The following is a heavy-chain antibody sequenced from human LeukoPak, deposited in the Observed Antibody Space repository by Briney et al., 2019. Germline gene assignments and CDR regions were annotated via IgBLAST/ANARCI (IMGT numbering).Heavy chain of an antibody. Sequence: PSETLSLTCAVYGGSFSGYYWSWIRQPPGEGLEWIGEINHSGSTNYNPSLKSRVTISVDTSKNQFSLKLSSVTAADTAVYYCARGYLYSYGLNPRVDFDYWGQGTLVTVSS. V-gene: IGHV4-34*01. CDR1: GGSFSGYY. D-gene: IGHD5-18*01. CDR3: ARGYLYSYGLNPRVDFDY. CDR2: INHSGST. J-gene: IGHJ4*02.